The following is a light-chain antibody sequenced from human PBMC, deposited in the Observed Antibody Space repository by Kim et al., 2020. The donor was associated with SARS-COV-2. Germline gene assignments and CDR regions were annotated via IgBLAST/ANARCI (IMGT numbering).Light chain of an antibody. CDR3: QQYNNWPPLT. J-gene: IGKJ4*01. Sequence: SPGETATPSSRARQSVRLNLAWYHQKPGQAPRLPIYGASTRATGIPARFSGTGSETEFTLTLSRLQSEDFVVYYCQQYNNWPPLTLGAGTTVDIK. CDR2: GAS. V-gene: IGKV3-15*01. CDR1: QSVRLN.